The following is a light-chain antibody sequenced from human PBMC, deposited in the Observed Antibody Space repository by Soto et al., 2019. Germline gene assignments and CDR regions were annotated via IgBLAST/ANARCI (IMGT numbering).Light chain of an antibody. CDR1: RSVSNY. V-gene: IGKV3-11*01. J-gene: IGKJ5*01. Sequence: EVVLSQSPATLSLSPGESATLSCRASRSVSNYLAWYQQKPGQAPRLLIYDASSRPTDIPARFSGSGSGTDFTLTISSLEPEDFALYYCQQRSNWPITFGQGTRWRL. CDR3: QQRSNWPIT. CDR2: DAS.